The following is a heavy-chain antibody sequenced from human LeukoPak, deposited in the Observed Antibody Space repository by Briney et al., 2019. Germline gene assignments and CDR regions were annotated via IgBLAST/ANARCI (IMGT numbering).Heavy chain of an antibody. CDR3: AKEYITMIVVVKGRYNWFDP. CDR1: GFTFSSYA. D-gene: IGHD3-22*01. CDR2: ISGSGSST. Sequence: GGSLRLSCAASGFTFSSYAMSWVRQAPGKGLEWVSAISGSGSSTYYADSVKGRFTISRDNSKNTLYLQMNSLRAEDTAVYYCAKEYITMIVVVKGRYNWFDPWGQGTLVTVSS. V-gene: IGHV3-23*01. J-gene: IGHJ5*02.